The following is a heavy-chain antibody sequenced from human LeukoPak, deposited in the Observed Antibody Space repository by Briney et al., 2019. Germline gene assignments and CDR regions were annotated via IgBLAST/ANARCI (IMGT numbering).Heavy chain of an antibody. J-gene: IGHJ5*02. Sequence: ASVKVSCKASCYTFSSYGISWVRQAPGQRLEGMGWISAYNGNTNYAQKLQGRVTMTTDTSTSTAYMELRSLRSDGTAVYYCARDVVAGTANWFDPWGQGTLVTVSS. V-gene: IGHV1-18*01. D-gene: IGHD6-19*01. CDR3: ARDVVAGTANWFDP. CDR1: CYTFSSYG. CDR2: ISAYNGNT.